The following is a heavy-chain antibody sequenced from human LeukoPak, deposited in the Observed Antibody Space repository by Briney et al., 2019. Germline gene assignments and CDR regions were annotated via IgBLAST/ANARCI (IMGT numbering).Heavy chain of an antibody. CDR3: ARGHFDFWSGSGFDY. CDR2: IKDSGTT. J-gene: IGHJ4*02. D-gene: IGHD3-3*01. CDR1: GGSISSETYS. V-gene: IGHV4-30-2*06. Sequence: SETLSLTCAVSGGSISSETYSWSWIRQSPGKGLEWIGFIKDSGTTFYNPSLKSRVTISVDKSKNQFSLKLSSVTAADTAVYYCARGHFDFWSGSGFDYWGQGTLVTVSS.